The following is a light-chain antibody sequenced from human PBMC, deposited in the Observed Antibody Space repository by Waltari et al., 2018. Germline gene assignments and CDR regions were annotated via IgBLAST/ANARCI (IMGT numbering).Light chain of an antibody. CDR1: QNITNY. Sequence: DIQMTQSPSYLSASAGDTVTITFRASQNITNYLNWYQQRSGKPPKFLIEDASNLQSGVPPRFSGSGSGTHFTLTISRLQPEDFATYYCQEAYSSRYSCGQGTKVDIK. CDR2: DAS. V-gene: IGKV1-39*01. CDR3: QEAYSSRYS. J-gene: IGKJ2*03.